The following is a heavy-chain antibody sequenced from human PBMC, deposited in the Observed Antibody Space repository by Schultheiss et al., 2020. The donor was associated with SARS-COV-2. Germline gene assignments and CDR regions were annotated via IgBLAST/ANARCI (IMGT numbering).Heavy chain of an antibody. D-gene: IGHD4-17*01. Sequence: SQTLSLTCAVYGGSFRIYSWSWIRQPPEKGLEWIGEITHSGGTNYNPSLESRVSISVDTSKKQISLRLNSMSAADTAVYYCASAPTVTTWGSDYWGQGTLVTVSS. J-gene: IGHJ4*02. CDR1: GGSFRIYS. V-gene: IGHV4-34*01. CDR2: ITHSGGT. CDR3: ASAPTVTTWGSDY.